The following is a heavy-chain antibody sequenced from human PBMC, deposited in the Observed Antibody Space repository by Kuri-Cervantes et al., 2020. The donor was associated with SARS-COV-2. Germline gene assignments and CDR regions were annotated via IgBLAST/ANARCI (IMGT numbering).Heavy chain of an antibody. Sequence: SETLSLTCAVYGGSFSGYYWSWIRQPPGKGLEWIGEINHSGSTNYNPSLKSRVTISVDTSKNQFSLKLSSVTAADTAVYYCARAAPDIVVVPAAKYFDYWGQGTPVTVSS. D-gene: IGHD2-2*01. CDR1: GGSFSGYY. J-gene: IGHJ4*02. V-gene: IGHV4-34*01. CDR2: INHSGST. CDR3: ARAAPDIVVVPAAKYFDY.